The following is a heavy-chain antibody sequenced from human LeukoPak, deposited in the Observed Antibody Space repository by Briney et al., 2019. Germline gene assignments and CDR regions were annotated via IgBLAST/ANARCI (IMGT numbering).Heavy chain of an antibody. V-gene: IGHV3-7*01. CDR2: IKHDGSEK. D-gene: IGHD2-8*01. CDR1: GFNFSNYW. J-gene: IGHJ4*02. Sequence: GGSLRLSCVVSGFNFSNYWMNWVRQAPGKGLEWVTNIKHDGSEKYYVDSVKGRFSISRDNAKKSLYLQMNSLRAEDTAVYYCARALSHCMDYWGQGTLVTVSS. CDR3: ARALSHCMDY.